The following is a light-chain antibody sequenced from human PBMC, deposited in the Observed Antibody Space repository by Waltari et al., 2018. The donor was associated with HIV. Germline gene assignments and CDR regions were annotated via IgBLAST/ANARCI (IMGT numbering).Light chain of an antibody. V-gene: IGKV4-1*01. CDR2: WAS. CDR3: QQFYSAVFT. J-gene: IGKJ3*01. CDR1: QSVLYRSNNRNY. Sequence: DIVMTQSPDSLAVSLGERATINCKSNQSVLYRSNNRNYLAWYQQKPGQPPKLLIYWASTRESGVPDRFSGSGSGTDFTLTISSLQAEDVAVYYCQQFYSAVFTFGPGTKVDIK.